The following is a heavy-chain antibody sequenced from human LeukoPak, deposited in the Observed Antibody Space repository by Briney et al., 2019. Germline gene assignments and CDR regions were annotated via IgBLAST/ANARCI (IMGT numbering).Heavy chain of an antibody. CDR2: IYTSGIT. CDR3: ARYVWGSYPGLYYFDY. D-gene: IGHD3-16*02. J-gene: IGHJ4*02. CDR1: GGSISSGSYY. V-gene: IGHV4-61*02. Sequence: PSETLSLTCTVSGGSISSGSYYGSWIRQPAGKGLEWVGRIYTSGITNYNPSLKSRVTISVDTSKNQFSLKLNSVTAADTAVYYCARYVWGSYPGLYYFDYWGQGTLVTVSS.